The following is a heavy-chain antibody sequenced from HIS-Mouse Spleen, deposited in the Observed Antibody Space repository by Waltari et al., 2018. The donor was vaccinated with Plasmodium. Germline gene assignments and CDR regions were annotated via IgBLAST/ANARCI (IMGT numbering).Heavy chain of an antibody. Sequence: EVQLVETGGSLIQPGGSLRLSCAASGFTVSSNYLSWVRHAPGKGLEWVSVIYSGGSTYYADSVKGRFTISRDNSKNTLYLQMNSLRAEDTAVYYCARGNSGYSSSWYLFDYWGQGTLVTVSS. D-gene: IGHD6-13*01. CDR2: IYSGGST. V-gene: IGHV3-53*02. J-gene: IGHJ4*02. CDR1: GFTVSSNY. CDR3: ARGNSGYSSSWYLFDY.